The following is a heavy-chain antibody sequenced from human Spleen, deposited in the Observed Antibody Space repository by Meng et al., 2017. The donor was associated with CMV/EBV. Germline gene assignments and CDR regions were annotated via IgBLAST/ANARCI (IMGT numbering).Heavy chain of an antibody. J-gene: IGHJ1*01. Sequence: GGSLRLSCAASGFTFNSYGMHWVRQAPGKGLEWVAFIRYDGTDKYYVDSVRGRFTISRDNSKNTLYLQMNSLRAEDTAVYYCAKDPGSYYDSSGYYYVGEYFQHWGQGTLVTVSS. V-gene: IGHV3-30*02. CDR1: GFTFNSYG. CDR3: AKDPGSYYDSSGYYYVGEYFQH. D-gene: IGHD3-22*01. CDR2: IRYDGTDK.